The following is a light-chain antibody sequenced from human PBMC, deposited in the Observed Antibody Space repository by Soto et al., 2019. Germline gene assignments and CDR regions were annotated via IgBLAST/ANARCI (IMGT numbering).Light chain of an antibody. V-gene: IGKV3-15*01. CDR2: GVT. J-gene: IGKJ2*01. CDR3: QQYEGWPRT. CDR1: QNFHIN. Sequence: EIVMTQSPDTLSVSPGDTATLSCRSSQNFHINLAWYQQKPGQAPTLLIYGVTARAPGVPARFSGSGYGTDFTLTIRSVQSGDFGVFYCQQYEGWPRTFGLGTKVEIQ.